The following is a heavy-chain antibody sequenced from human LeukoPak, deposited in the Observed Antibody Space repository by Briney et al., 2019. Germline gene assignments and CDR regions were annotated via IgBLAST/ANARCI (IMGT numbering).Heavy chain of an antibody. Sequence: PGGSLRLSCAASGFTFSDYYMSWIRQAPGKGLEWVSYISSSGSTIYYADSVKGRFTISRDNAKNSLYLQMNSLRAEDTAVYYCARDGRQLAPPQYYYYYYYMDVWGKGTTVTVSS. CDR2: ISSSGSTI. CDR3: ARDGRQLAPPQYYYYYYYMDV. J-gene: IGHJ6*03. V-gene: IGHV3-11*04. CDR1: GFTFSDYY. D-gene: IGHD6-6*01.